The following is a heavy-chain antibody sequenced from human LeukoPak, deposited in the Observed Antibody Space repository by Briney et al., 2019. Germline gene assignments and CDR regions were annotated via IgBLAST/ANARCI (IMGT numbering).Heavy chain of an antibody. CDR1: GFTFSNYA. CDR2: ISGSGGST. CDR3: AKGGVVGTRYYFDS. J-gene: IGHJ4*02. V-gene: IGHV3-23*01. D-gene: IGHD2-15*01. Sequence: GGSLRLSCAASGFTFSNYAMTWVRLAPGKGLEWVSTISGSGGSTYSADSVKGRFTISRDNSKNTLYLQMNSLRAEDTAVYYCAKGGVVGTRYYFDSWGQGTLVTVSS.